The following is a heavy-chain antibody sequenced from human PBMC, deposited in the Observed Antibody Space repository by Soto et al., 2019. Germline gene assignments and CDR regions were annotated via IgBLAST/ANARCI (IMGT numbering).Heavy chain of an antibody. Sequence: ASVKVSCKASGYTFTSYYMHWVRQAPGQGLEWMGIINPSGGSTSYAQKFQGRVTMTRDTSTSTVYMELSSLRSEDTAVYYCASPGQYSSYYYYGMDVWGQGTTVTVSS. J-gene: IGHJ6*02. V-gene: IGHV1-46*01. CDR3: ASPGQYSSYYYYGMDV. D-gene: IGHD6-6*01. CDR2: INPSGGST. CDR1: GYTFTSYY.